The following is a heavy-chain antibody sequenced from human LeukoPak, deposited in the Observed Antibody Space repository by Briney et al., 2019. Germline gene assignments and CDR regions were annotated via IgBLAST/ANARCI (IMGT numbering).Heavy chain of an antibody. CDR1: GDSVSSGDYY. V-gene: IGHV4-30-4*01. CDR2: IYYSGST. J-gene: IGHJ4*02. Sequence: SQTLSLTCTVSGDSVSSGDYYWSWIRQPPGKGLEWIGYIYYSGSTYYNPSLKRRLTISIDTSKNQFSLKLSSVTAADTAVYYCARETGRYYYDSSGSFDYWGQGTLVTVSS. D-gene: IGHD3-22*01. CDR3: ARETGRYYYDSSGSFDY.